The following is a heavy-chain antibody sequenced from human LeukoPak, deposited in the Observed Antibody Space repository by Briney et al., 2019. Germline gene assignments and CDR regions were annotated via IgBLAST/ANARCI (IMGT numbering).Heavy chain of an antibody. D-gene: IGHD6-19*01. J-gene: IGHJ4*02. Sequence: ASVKVSCKASGYTFTGYYMHWVRQAPGQGLEWMGWINTNTGNPTYAQGFTGRFVFSLDTSVSTAYLQISSLKAEDTAVYYCARVEIAVAGPAFDYWGQGTLVTVSS. CDR2: INTNTGNP. V-gene: IGHV7-4-1*02. CDR1: GYTFTGYY. CDR3: ARVEIAVAGPAFDY.